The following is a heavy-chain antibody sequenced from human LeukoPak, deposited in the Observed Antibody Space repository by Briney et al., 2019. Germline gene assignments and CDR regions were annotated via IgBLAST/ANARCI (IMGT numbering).Heavy chain of an antibody. J-gene: IGHJ3*02. CDR1: GFTFSSYA. D-gene: IGHD5-24*01. Sequence: GGSLRLSCAASGFTFSSYAMHWVRQAPGKGLEYVSAISGNGGSTYYANSVKGRFTISRDNSKNTLYLQMGSLRAEDMAVYYCARDQATDGYNPTAFDIWGQGTMVTVSS. V-gene: IGHV3-64*01. CDR2: ISGNGGST. CDR3: ARDQATDGYNPTAFDI.